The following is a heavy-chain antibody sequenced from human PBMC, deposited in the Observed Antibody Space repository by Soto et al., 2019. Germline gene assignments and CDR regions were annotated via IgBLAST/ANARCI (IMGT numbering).Heavy chain of an antibody. Sequence: SETLSLTCAVSGGSISSYYWSWIRQPPGKGLEWIGYIYYSGSTNYNPSLKSRVTISVDTSKNQFSLKLSSVTAADTAVYYCARHNPDGSGSYYGSFDYWGQGTLVTVSS. CDR1: GGSISSYY. CDR2: IYYSGST. CDR3: ARHNPDGSGSYYGSFDY. V-gene: IGHV4-59*08. J-gene: IGHJ4*02. D-gene: IGHD3-10*01.